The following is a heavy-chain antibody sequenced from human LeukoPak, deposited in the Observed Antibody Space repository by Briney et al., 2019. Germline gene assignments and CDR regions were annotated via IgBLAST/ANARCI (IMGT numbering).Heavy chain of an antibody. V-gene: IGHV1-8*01. CDR2: MNPNSGNT. CDR3: ERGRYSGYEDY. J-gene: IGHJ4*02. D-gene: IGHD5-12*01. CDR1: GHTFTSYD. Sequence: ASVKVSCKASGHTFTSYDINWVRQATGQGLEWMGWMNPNSGNTGSAQKFQGRVTVTRDTSISTAYMELSSLRSEDTAVYYCERGRYSGYEDYWGQGTLVTVSS.